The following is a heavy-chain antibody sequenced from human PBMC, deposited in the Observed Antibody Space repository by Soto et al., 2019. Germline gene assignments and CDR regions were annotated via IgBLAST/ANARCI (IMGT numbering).Heavy chain of an antibody. CDR3: ARVGRTRATVTTDAFDV. Sequence: QVQLQESGPGLVKPSETLSLTCTVSGGSISGYYWSWIRQPAGKRLEWIGRIYASGNTNKNPSLKSRATMSVDTSNNQFSLRLNSVTAADTAVYYCARVGRTRATVTTDAFDVWGQGTKVTVSS. D-gene: IGHD4-17*01. J-gene: IGHJ3*01. CDR2: IYASGNT. CDR1: GGSISGYY. V-gene: IGHV4-4*07.